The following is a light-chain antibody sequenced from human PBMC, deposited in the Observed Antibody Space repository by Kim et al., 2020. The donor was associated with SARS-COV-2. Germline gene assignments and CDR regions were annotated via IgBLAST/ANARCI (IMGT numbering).Light chain of an antibody. Sequence: RNYLAWFQQKPGKAPKSLIYGASSLQSGVPSRFGGSGSGTYFTLTISSLQPEDFATYYCQHYKGYPYTCGQGTKLGI. V-gene: IGKV1-16*01. CDR3: QHYKGYPYT. CDR1: RNY. J-gene: IGKJ2*01. CDR2: GAS.